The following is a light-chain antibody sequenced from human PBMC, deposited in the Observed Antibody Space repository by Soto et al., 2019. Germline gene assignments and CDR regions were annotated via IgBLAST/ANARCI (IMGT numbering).Light chain of an antibody. V-gene: IGKV2D-29*01. Sequence: DIVMTQTPISLSVTPGQPTSISCKSSQSLLHSDGKTYLSWYLQKPGQPPQLLISEVSNRFSGVPDRFSGRGSATDFTLKLSRVEADDVGVYYCMQSLELLRTFGQGTKVEIK. J-gene: IGKJ1*01. CDR3: MQSLELLRT. CDR2: EVS. CDR1: QSLLHSDGKTY.